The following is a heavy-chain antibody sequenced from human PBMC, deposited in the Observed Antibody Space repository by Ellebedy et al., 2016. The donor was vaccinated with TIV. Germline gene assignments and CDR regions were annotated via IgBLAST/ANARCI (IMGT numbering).Heavy chain of an antibody. V-gene: IGHV1-18*01. J-gene: IGHJ4*02. CDR3: AKDPFQSPKSSRGDDY. CDR1: GYTFTSYG. CDR2: ISAYNGNT. Sequence: ASVKVSCXASGYTFTSYGISWVRQAPGQGLEWMGWISAYNGNTNYAQKLQGRVTMTTDTSTSTAYMELRSLRSDDTAVYYCAKDPFQSPKSSRGDDYWGQGTLVTVSS. D-gene: IGHD3-22*01.